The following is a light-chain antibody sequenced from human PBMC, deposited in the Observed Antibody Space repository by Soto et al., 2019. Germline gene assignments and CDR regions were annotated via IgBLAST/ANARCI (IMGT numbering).Light chain of an antibody. CDR1: QSVSSY. CDR2: DAS. V-gene: IGKV3-11*01. Sequence: EIVLTQSPANLSLSPGERATLSCRASQSVSSYLAWYQQKPGQAPRLLIYDASNRATGIPARFSGSGSGTDFTLTISSLEPEDFAVYYCQQRSNWPPNTFGPGTKVDIK. J-gene: IGKJ3*01. CDR3: QQRSNWPPNT.